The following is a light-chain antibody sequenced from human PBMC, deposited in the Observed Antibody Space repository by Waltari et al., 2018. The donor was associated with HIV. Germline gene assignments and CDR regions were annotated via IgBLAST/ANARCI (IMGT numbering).Light chain of an antibody. V-gene: IGKV1-9*01. CDR2: DAS. CDR3: QQLHTFPLT. CDR1: QDISDF. Sequence: DIQLTQSPSFLSASVGDRVTVACRASQDISDFLAWYQQKPGTAPRLLLYDASTLYSGVPSRFRGSGSGTEFTLTISSLQPEDFASYYCQQLHTFPLTFGGGTKV. J-gene: IGKJ4*01.